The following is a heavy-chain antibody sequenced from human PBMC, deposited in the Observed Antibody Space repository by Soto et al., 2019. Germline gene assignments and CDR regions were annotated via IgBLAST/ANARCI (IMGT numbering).Heavy chain of an antibody. J-gene: IGHJ6*02. CDR1: GFTFSSYA. CDR3: AKNYYESSGRHTGGPYGMDV. V-gene: IGHV3-23*01. CDR2: ISGSGGST. D-gene: IGHD3-22*01. Sequence: GGSLRLSCAASGFTFSSYAMSWVRQAPGKGLEWVSAISGSGGSTYYADSVKGRFTISRDNSKNTLYLQMNSLRAEDTAVYYCAKNYYESSGRHTGGPYGMDVWGQGTTVTVSS.